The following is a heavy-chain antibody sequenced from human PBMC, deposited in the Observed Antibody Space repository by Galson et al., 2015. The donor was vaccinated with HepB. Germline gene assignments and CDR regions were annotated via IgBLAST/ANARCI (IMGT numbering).Heavy chain of an antibody. Sequence: SLRLSCAASGFTFDDYAMHWVRQAPGKGLEWVSGISWNSGSIGYADSVKGRFTISRDNAKNSLYLQMNSLAAEDTAVNYCARATATIADSVQGTLVTASA. V-gene: IGHV3-9*01. D-gene: IGHD5-18*01. CDR2: ISWNSGSI. J-gene: IGHJ1*01. CDR1: GFTFDDYA. CDR3: ARATATIAD.